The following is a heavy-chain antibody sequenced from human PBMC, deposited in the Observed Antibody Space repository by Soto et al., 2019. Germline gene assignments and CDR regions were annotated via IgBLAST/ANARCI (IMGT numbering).Heavy chain of an antibody. Sequence: SETLSLTCTVSGGSISSGDYYWSWIRQPPGKGLEWIGYIYYSGSTYYNPSLKSRVTISVDTSKNQFSLKLSSVTAADTAVYYCARDSRIFYWFDPWGQGTLVTVSS. CDR3: ARDSRIFYWFDP. CDR1: GGSISSGDYY. J-gene: IGHJ5*02. CDR2: IYYSGST. V-gene: IGHV4-30-4*01.